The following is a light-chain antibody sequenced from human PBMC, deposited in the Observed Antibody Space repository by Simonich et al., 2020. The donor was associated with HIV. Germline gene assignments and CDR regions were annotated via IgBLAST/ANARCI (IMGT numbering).Light chain of an antibody. Sequence: QSVLTQPPSASGTPGQRVTISCSGSSSNIGYNNVNWYQQLPGTAPKLLIDRNNQRPSGVPDRFSGSKSGTSASLAISGLQSEDEADYYCAAWDDSLNTWVFGGGTKLTVL. CDR3: AAWDDSLNTWV. V-gene: IGLV1-44*01. CDR1: SSNIGYNN. CDR2: RNN. J-gene: IGLJ3*02.